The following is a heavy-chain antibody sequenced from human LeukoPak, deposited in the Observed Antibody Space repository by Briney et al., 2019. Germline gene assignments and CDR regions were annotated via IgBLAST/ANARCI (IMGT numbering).Heavy chain of an antibody. CDR3: ARVSRGGDCYSCPNDY. CDR1: GFTFSNYW. D-gene: IGHD2-21*02. Sequence: GGSLRLSCAGSGFTFSNYWVHWVRQAPGKGLGWVSRINSDGSSTNYADSVKGRFTISRDNAKNTLYLQMNSLRAEDTAVYYCARVSRGGDCYSCPNDYWGQGTLVTVPS. V-gene: IGHV3-74*01. J-gene: IGHJ4*02. CDR2: INSDGSST.